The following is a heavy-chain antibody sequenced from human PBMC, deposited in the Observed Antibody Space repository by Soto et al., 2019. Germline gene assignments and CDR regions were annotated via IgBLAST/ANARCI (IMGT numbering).Heavy chain of an antibody. J-gene: IGHJ5*02. CDR3: ARAGAPYLVTWFDP. V-gene: IGHV4-30-2*01. CDR1: GGSISSGNSYS. D-gene: IGHD2-21*02. CDR2: LSHTGST. Sequence: QLQLQESGSGLVKPSQTLSLTCAVSGGSISSGNSYSWSWIRQPPGKGLEWIGSLSHTGSTSYNPSLTGRVTMSVAKYKIQLSLKLSSVTAADMAVYYCARAGAPYLVTWFDPWCHGTLVIVSS.